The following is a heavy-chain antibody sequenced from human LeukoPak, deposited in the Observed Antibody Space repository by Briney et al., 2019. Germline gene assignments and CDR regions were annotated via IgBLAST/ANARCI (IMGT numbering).Heavy chain of an antibody. V-gene: IGHV3-9*03. CDR1: GFTFDDYA. J-gene: IGHJ3*02. CDR2: ISWNSGSI. CDR3: AKDIGAEVDAFDI. Sequence: PGRSLRLSCAASGFTFDDYAMHWVRQAPGKGLEWVSGISWNSGSIGYADSVKGRFTISRDNAKNSLYLQMNSLRAEDMVLYYCAKDIGAEVDAFDIWGQGTMVTVSS. D-gene: IGHD6-19*01.